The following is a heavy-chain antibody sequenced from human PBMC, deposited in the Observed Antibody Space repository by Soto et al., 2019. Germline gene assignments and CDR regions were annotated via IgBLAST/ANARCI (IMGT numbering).Heavy chain of an antibody. D-gene: IGHD2-2*02. CDR2: ISSSSSTI. CDR3: AREGGRHCSPTRCYNAFDI. Sequence: PXGSLMLSCTSSGFTFSAFSMNWVRQAPGKGLEWVSYISSSSSTIYYADSVKGRFTISRDNAKNSLYLQMNSLRDEDTAVYYCAREGGRHCSPTRCYNAFDIWGQGTMVTVSS. V-gene: IGHV3-48*02. CDR1: GFTFSAFS. J-gene: IGHJ3*02.